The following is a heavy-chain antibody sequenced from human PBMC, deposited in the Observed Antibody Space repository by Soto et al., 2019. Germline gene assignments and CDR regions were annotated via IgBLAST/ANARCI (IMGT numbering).Heavy chain of an antibody. J-gene: IGHJ4*02. Sequence: QVQLVQSGTEVKKPGSSVKVSCKASGDTFSFYTINWVRQAPGLGLEWVGRINPIVSMSNYAQKFQGRVSMTADKSTSTAYMELRSLRSDDNAMYFCAASYGSGYRAFDYWGQGALVIVSS. CDR2: INPIVSMS. D-gene: IGHD3-10*01. CDR3: AASYGSGYRAFDY. V-gene: IGHV1-69*02. CDR1: GDTFSFYT.